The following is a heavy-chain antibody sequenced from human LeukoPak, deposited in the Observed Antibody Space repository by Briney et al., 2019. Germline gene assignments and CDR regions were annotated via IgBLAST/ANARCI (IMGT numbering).Heavy chain of an antibody. J-gene: IGHJ3*02. D-gene: IGHD2-2*01. V-gene: IGHV1-24*01. CDR3: ATRPDLGGAFDI. CDR1: GYTLTELS. CDR2: FDPEDGDT. Sequence: ASVTVSCKVSGYTLTELSMHWVRQAPGKGLEWMLGFDPEDGDTIYAQKFQGRVTMTEDTFTDTAYMELSSLRSEDTAVYYCATRPDLGGAFDIWGQGTMVTVSS.